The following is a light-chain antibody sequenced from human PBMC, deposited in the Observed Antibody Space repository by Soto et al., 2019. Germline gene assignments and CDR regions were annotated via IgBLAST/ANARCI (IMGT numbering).Light chain of an antibody. CDR2: DAS. CDR1: QDISNY. J-gene: IGKJ2*01. Sequence: DIQMTQSPSSLSASVGDRVTITCQASQDISNYLNWYQQKPGKAPKLLIYDASNLETGVPLRFSGSGSGIDFTLTIISLQTEDIATYYCKQYDNLYTFGQETKLEIK. V-gene: IGKV1-33*01. CDR3: KQYDNLYT.